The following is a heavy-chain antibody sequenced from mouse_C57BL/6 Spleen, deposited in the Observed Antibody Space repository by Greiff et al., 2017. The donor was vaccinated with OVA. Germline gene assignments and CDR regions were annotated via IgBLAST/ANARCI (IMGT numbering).Heavy chain of an antibody. CDR3: ARRGHYYSYYFDY. CDR1: GYTFTSYW. Sequence: QVHVKQPGAELVKPGASVKLSCKASGYTFTSYWMQWVKQRPGQGLEWIGEIDPSDSYTNYNQKFKGKATLTVDTSSSTAYMQLSSLTSEDSAVYYCARRGHYYSYYFDYWGQGTTLTVSS. CDR2: IDPSDSYT. V-gene: IGHV1-50*01. J-gene: IGHJ2*01. D-gene: IGHD1-2*01.